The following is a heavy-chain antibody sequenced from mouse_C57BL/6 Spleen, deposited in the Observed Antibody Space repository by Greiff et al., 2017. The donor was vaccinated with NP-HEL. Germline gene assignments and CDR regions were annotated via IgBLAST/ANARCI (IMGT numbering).Heavy chain of an antibody. V-gene: IGHV1-61*01. CDR1: GYTFTSYW. D-gene: IGHD1-1*01. CDR2: IYPSDSET. Sequence: VQLQQPGAELVRPGSSVKLSCKASGYTFTSYWMDWVKQRPGQGLEWIGNIYPSDSETHYNQKFKDKATLTVDKSSSTAYMQLSSLTSEDSAVYYCAREGAITTVVGYFDYWGQGTTLTVSS. CDR3: AREGAITTVVGYFDY. J-gene: IGHJ2*01.